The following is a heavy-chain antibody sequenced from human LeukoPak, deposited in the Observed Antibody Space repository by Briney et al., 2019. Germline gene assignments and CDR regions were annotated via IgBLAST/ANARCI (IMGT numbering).Heavy chain of an antibody. V-gene: IGHV3-48*03. CDR2: ISSSGSTI. CDR1: GFTFSSYE. D-gene: IGHD3-10*02. Sequence: GSLRLSCAASGFTFSSYEMNWVRQAPGKGLEWVSYISSSGSTIYYADSVKGRFTISRDNAKNSLYLQMNSLRAEDTAVYYCAELGITMIGGVWGKGMMVTISS. J-gene: IGHJ6*04. CDR3: AELGITMIGGV.